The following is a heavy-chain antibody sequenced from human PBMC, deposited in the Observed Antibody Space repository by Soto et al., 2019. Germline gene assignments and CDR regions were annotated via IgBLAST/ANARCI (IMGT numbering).Heavy chain of an antibody. CDR2: ISGSGGST. J-gene: IGHJ4*02. Sequence: GVSMRLSFSASVFTFSSYAMSGVRQDTGKGLEWVSAISGSGGSTYYADSVKGRFTISRDNSKNTLYLQMNSLRAEDTAVYYCAKAPYYDFWSGYPKGVPYYLDFCGQGTLVTVSS. CDR1: VFTFSSYA. D-gene: IGHD3-3*01. CDR3: AKAPYYDFWSGYPKGVPYYLDF. V-gene: IGHV3-23*01.